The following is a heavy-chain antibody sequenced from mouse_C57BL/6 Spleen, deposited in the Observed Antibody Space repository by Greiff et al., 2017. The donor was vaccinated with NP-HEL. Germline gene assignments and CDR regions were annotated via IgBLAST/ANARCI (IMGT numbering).Heavy chain of an antibody. CDR2: INPNNGGT. Sequence: VQLQQSGPELVKPGASVKISCKASGYTFTDYYMNWVKQSHGKSLEWIGDINPNNGGTSYNQKFKGKATLTVDKSSSTAYMELRSLTSEDSAVYYCARDDYADQAWFAYWGQGTLVTVSA. D-gene: IGHD2-4*01. CDR1: GYTFTDYY. J-gene: IGHJ3*01. CDR3: ARDDYADQAWFAY. V-gene: IGHV1-26*01.